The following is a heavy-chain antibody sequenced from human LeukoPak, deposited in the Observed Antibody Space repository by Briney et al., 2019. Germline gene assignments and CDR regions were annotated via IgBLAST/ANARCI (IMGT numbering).Heavy chain of an antibody. CDR3: ARSKAVAEFGSYYFGLDV. CDR1: GIVFSDYW. D-gene: IGHD6-19*01. J-gene: IGHJ6*02. Sequence: PGGSLRLSCAASGIVFSDYWFHWVRQIPGGGLVWVSRIDSTGRSTTYAASVKGRFTISRDNAKDTLFLQMNSLRVEDMGVYYCARSKAVAEFGSYYFGLDVWGQGTTVAASS. CDR2: IDSTGRST. V-gene: IGHV3-74*01.